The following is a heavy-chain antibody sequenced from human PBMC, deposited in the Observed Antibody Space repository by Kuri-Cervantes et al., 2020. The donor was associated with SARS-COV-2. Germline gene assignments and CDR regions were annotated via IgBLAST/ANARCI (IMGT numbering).Heavy chain of an antibody. D-gene: IGHD5-12*01. CDR1: GFTFIDHY. CDR2: ISSKSTET. V-gene: IGHV3-11*06. J-gene: IGHJ5*02. Sequence: GGSLRLSCAASGFTFIDHYMNWVRQAPGKGLEWVSYISSKSTETNYADSVKGRFTISRDNAKSLVYLQLDSLRIEDTAIYYCVRGDAEVGATLDDTWGQGTVVTVSS. CDR3: VRGDAEVGATLDDT.